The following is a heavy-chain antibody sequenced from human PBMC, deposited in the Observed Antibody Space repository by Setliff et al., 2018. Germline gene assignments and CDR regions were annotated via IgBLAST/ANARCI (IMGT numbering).Heavy chain of an antibody. D-gene: IGHD2-15*01. V-gene: IGHV5-51*01. CDR2: IFPADSDT. CDR3: ARVGTAGGYYFDF. Sequence: GESLKISCKGSGYRFSSYWIGWVRQMPGKGLEWIGIIFPADSDTRYSPSFQGQVTISADKSISTACVQWRSLKASDTAMYYCARVGTAGGYYFDFWGQGAQVTVSS. J-gene: IGHJ4*02. CDR1: GYRFSSYW.